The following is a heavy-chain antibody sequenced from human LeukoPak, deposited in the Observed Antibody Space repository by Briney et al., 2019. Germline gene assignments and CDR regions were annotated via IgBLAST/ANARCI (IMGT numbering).Heavy chain of an antibody. J-gene: IGHJ6*02. D-gene: IGHD2/OR15-2a*01. CDR1: GFTFSSYG. Sequence: GRSLRLSCAASGFTFSSYGMHWVRQAPGKGLEWVAVISYDGSNKYYADSVKGRFTISRDNSKNTLYLQMNSLRAEDTAVYYCAKDSTLGYYYYGMDVWGQGTTVTVSS. CDR3: AKDSTLGYYYYGMDV. CDR2: ISYDGSNK. V-gene: IGHV3-30*18.